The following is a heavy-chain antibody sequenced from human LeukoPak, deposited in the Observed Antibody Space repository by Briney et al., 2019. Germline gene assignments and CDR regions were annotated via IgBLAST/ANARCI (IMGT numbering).Heavy chain of an antibody. Sequence: GGSLRLSCAASGFTFSKYWLHWLRQAPGKGLVWVSRINPDDKSASYADSVKGRFTIARDDARKTLYLQMNSLRAEDTAVYYCATPGRRWDYFDYWGQGTLVTVSP. CDR1: GFTFSKYW. CDR3: ATPGRRWDYFDY. CDR2: INPDDKSA. D-gene: IGHD4-23*01. J-gene: IGHJ4*02. V-gene: IGHV3-74*01.